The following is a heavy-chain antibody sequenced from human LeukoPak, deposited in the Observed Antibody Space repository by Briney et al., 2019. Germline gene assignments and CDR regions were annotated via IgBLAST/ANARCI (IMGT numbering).Heavy chain of an antibody. D-gene: IGHD2-15*01. CDR3: ARVRSGGTRLDY. V-gene: IGHV3-74*01. CDR1: GFTFSSYW. CDR2: INSDGSST. Sequence: GGSLRLSCAASGFTFSSYWMHWVRQAPGKGLVWVSRINSDGSSTSYADSVKGRFTTSRDNAKNTLYLQMNSLRAEDTAVYYCARVRSGGTRLDYWGQGTLVTVSS. J-gene: IGHJ4*02.